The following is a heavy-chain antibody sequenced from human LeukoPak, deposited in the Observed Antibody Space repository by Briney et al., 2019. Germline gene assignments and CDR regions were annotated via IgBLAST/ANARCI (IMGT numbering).Heavy chain of an antibody. CDR3: VRSIDY. CDR1: GFTFSSYW. Sequence: GGSLRLSCVASGFTFSSYWMSWVRQAPGKGLEWAANISPDGSGTFYADSVKGRFTVSRDNAKNSLSLQMNSLRVEDTAMYYCVRSIDYWGQGTLVTVSS. CDR2: ISPDGSGT. V-gene: IGHV3-7*01. J-gene: IGHJ4*02.